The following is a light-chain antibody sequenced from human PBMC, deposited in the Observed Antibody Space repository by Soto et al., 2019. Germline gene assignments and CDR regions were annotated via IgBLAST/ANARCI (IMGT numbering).Light chain of an antibody. CDR2: KAS. CDR1: QSISSW. CDR3: HQYNSYAT. Sequence: DIQMTQSPSTLSASVGDRVTITCRASQSISSWLAWYQQKPGKAPTLLIYKASSLESGVPSRFSGSGSGTEFTLTISSLPTNDFATYYCHQYNSYATFGHGTKLEI. V-gene: IGKV1-5*03. J-gene: IGKJ2*01.